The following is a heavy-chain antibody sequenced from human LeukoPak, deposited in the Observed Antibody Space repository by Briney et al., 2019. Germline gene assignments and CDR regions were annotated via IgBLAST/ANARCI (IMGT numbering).Heavy chain of an antibody. J-gene: IGHJ5*02. CDR2: INPNSGGT. V-gene: IGHV1-2*02. D-gene: IGHD3-3*01. CDR3: ARVEGSYYDFWSGYYPNSNWFDP. Sequence: MXXXRQAPGXGXEWMGWINPNSGGTNYAQKFQGRVTMTRDTSISTAYMELSRLRSDDTAVYYCARVEGSYYDFWSGYYPNSNWFDPWGQGTLVTVSS.